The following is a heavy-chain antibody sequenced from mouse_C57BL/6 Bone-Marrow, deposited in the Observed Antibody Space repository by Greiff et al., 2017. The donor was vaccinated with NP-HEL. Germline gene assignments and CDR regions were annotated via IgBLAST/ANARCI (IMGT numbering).Heavy chain of an antibody. CDR1: GFNIKDDY. Sequence: VQLKQSGAELVRPGASVKLSCTASGFNIKDDYMHWVKQRPEQGLEWIGWIDPENGDTEYASKFQGKATITADTSSNTAYLQLSSLTSEDTAVYYCTTWYYGSSWFAYWGQGTLVTVSA. CDR3: TTWYYGSSWFAY. J-gene: IGHJ3*01. CDR2: IDPENGDT. V-gene: IGHV14-4*01. D-gene: IGHD1-1*01.